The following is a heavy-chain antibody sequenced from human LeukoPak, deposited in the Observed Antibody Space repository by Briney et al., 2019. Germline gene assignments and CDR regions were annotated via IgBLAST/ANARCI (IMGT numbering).Heavy chain of an antibody. V-gene: IGHV1-2*02. J-gene: IGHJ4*02. CDR2: INPNSGGT. CDR3: ARDRGYSGSYHRLDY. Sequence: ASVKVSCKASGYTFTGYYMHWVRQAPGQGLEWMGWINPNSGGTNYAQKFQGRVTMTRDTSISTAYMELSRLRSDDTAGYYCARDRGYSGSYHRLDYWGQGTLVTVSS. D-gene: IGHD1-26*01. CDR1: GYTFTGYY.